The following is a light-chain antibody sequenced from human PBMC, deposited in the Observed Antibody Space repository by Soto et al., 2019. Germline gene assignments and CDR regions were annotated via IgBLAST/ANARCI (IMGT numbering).Light chain of an antibody. Sequence: DIVMTQSPATLSASLGDRVTLTCQASRGISSYLAWYQQKPGKAPKLLIYAASTMQSGVPSRFSGSGSGTDFTLTINSLQPEDFAAYYCQQYYSTPQTFGQGTKVDIK. CDR3: QQYYSTPQT. J-gene: IGKJ1*01. CDR1: RGISSY. V-gene: IGKV1-39*01. CDR2: AAS.